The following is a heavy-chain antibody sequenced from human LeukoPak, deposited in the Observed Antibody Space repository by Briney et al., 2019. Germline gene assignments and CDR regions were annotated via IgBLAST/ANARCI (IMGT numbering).Heavy chain of an antibody. J-gene: IGHJ4*02. Sequence: PSETLSLTCTVSGGSISSSSYYWGWIRQPPGKGLEWIGSIYYSGSTYYNPSLKSRVTISVDTSKNQFSLKLSSVTAADTAVYYCARHIPPNYYDSSGFDLYYLDYWGQGTLVTVSS. V-gene: IGHV4-39*01. CDR3: ARHIPPNYYDSSGFDLYYLDY. CDR2: IYYSGST. D-gene: IGHD3-22*01. CDR1: GGSISSSSYY.